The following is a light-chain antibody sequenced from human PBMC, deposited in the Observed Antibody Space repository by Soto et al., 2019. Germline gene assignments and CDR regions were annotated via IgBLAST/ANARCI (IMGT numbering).Light chain of an antibody. J-gene: IGKJ2*01. CDR2: AAS. CDR1: QRIGSF. CDR3: QQSYSPPYT. Sequence: DIQMTQSPSSLSASVGDRATITCRASQRIGSFLNWYQQKPGKAPKFLISAASTLQSGVPSRFRGSGSGTDFTLTISSLQPDDLATYFCQQSYSPPYTFGQGTKLEIK. V-gene: IGKV1-39*01.